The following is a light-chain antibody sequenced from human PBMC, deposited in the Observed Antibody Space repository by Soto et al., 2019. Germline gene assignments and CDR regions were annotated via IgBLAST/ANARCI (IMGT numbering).Light chain of an antibody. CDR3: QQYDNLSIT. Sequence: DIQLTQSPSSLSASVGDRVTITCQASQDISDYLNWYQQKPGKAPKLLIYDASNLATGVPAGFSGSGSGTDFTFTISRLQPEDIATYYCQQYDNLSITFGQGTRLEIK. CDR2: DAS. V-gene: IGKV1-33*01. CDR1: QDISDY. J-gene: IGKJ5*01.